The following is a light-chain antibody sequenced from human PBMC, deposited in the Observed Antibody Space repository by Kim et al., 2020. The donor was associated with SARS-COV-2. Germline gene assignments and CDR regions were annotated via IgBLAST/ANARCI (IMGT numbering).Light chain of an antibody. CDR3: HYSTAFRHT. V-gene: IGKV6D-21*02. CDR1: QSIADH. Sequence: EIVLTQSPDFQAVTPKEKVTIACRASQSIADHLHWCQQKPDQSPKLIMKYASQSISGVPSRFSGSGSGTEFALTIYSLEPEDAAVYYCHYSTAFRHTFGPGTKVDIK. CDR2: YAS. J-gene: IGKJ1*01.